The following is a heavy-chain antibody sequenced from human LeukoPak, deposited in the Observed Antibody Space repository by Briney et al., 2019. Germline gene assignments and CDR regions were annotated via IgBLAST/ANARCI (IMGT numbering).Heavy chain of an antibody. J-gene: IGHJ3*01. Sequence: SETLSLTCTVSGGSISSGDYYWTWIREPPGKGLEWIAYIYYTGSTYYNPSLKSRVTISVETSKNQFSLKMTSLTAADTAVYYCARDNYDSSGYYEHALDLWGQGTMVTVSS. CDR1: GGSISSGDYY. V-gene: IGHV4-30-4*01. CDR3: ARDNYDSSGYYEHALDL. CDR2: IYYTGST. D-gene: IGHD3-22*01.